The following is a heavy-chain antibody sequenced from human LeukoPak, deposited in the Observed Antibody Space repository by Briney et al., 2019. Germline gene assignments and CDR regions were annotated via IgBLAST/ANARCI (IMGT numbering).Heavy chain of an antibody. J-gene: IGHJ4*02. D-gene: IGHD6-13*01. CDR3: ARDWVAAAGTNYFDY. CDR1: GGSFSGYY. Sequence: SETLSLTCAVYGGSFSGYYWSWIRQPPGKGLEWIGEINHSGSTNYNPSLKSRVTISVDTSKNQFSLKLSSVTAADTAVYYCARDWVAAAGTNYFDYWGQGTLVTVSS. V-gene: IGHV4-34*01. CDR2: INHSGST.